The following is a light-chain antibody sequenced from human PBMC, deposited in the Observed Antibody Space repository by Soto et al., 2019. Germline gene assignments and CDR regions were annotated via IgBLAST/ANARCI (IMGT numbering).Light chain of an antibody. CDR2: DAS. V-gene: IGKV1-5*01. CDR3: QQYQTSSIT. CDR1: QTISSW. J-gene: IGKJ5*01. Sequence: DIQMTQSPSTLSASVGDRVTITCRASQTISSWLAWYQQKPGKAPTLLIYDASTLERGVPARFSGTGSGTEFTLSIDSLQPDDFATYYCQQYQTSSITFGRGTRLEI.